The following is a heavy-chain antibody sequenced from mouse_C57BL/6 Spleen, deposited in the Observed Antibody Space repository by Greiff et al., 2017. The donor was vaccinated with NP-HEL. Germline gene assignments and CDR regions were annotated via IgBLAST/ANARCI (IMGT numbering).Heavy chain of an antibody. V-gene: IGHV2-9-1*01. CDR1: GFSLTSYA. D-gene: IGHD1-1*01. J-gene: IGHJ4*01. Sequence: QVQLQQSGPGLVAPSQSLSITCTVSGFSLTSYAISWVRQPPGKGLEWLGVIWPGGGTNYNSALKSRLSISKDNSKSQVFLKMNSLQTDDTARYYCARNSKSLLLAPGMDYWGQGTSVTVSS. CDR3: ARNSKSLLLAPGMDY. CDR2: IWPGGGT.